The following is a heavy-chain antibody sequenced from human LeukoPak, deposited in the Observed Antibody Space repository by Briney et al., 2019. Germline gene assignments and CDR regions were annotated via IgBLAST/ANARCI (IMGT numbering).Heavy chain of an antibody. Sequence: GESLKISCEASGHTFTNSWIAWVRQKPGKGPEWMGLICPDDSDTRYNPSFQGQVIISADKSISTAYLQWSSLKASDTAMYYCARSAGHCSDGLCYAYNWFDLWGQGTLVTVSS. CDR2: ICPDDSDT. J-gene: IGHJ5*02. CDR3: ARSAGHCSDGLCYAYNWFDL. CDR1: GHTFTNSW. D-gene: IGHD2-8*01. V-gene: IGHV5-51*01.